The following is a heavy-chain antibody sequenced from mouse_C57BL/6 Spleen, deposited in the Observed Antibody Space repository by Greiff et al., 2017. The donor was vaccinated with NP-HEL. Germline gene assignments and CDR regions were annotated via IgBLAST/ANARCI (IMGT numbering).Heavy chain of an antibody. CDR2: IYPGSGST. J-gene: IGHJ2*01. V-gene: IGHV1-55*01. D-gene: IGHD2-12*01. CDR3: ARENYYREPYFDY. Sequence: QVQLQQSGAELVKPGASVKMSCKASGYTFTSYWITGVKQRPGQGLEWIGDIYPGSGSTNYNEKFKSKATLTVDTSSSTAYMQLSSLTSEDSAVYYCARENYYREPYFDYWGQGTTLTVSS. CDR1: GYTFTSYW.